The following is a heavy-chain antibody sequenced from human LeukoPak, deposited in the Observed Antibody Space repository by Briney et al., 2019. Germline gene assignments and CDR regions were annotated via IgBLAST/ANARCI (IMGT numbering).Heavy chain of an antibody. J-gene: IGHJ6*03. Sequence: GRSLRLSCAASGFTFSSYAMHWVRQAPGKGLEWVAVISYDGSNKYYADSVKGRFTISRDNSKNALYLQMNSLRAENTAVYYCARGVVVVPAAPVWYYYYMDVWGKGTTVTVSS. D-gene: IGHD2-2*01. CDR2: ISYDGSNK. CDR1: GFTFSSYA. CDR3: ARGVVVVPAAPVWYYYYMDV. V-gene: IGHV3-30*04.